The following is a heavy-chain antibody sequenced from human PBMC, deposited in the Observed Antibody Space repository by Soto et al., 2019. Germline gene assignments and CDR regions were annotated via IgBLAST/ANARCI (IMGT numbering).Heavy chain of an antibody. Sequence: SETLSLTCTVSGGSISSGGYYWSWIRQHPGKGLEWIGYIYYSGSTYYNPSLKSRVTISVDTSKNQFSLKLSSVTAADTAVYYCARVYDSSAHFDYWGQGTLVTVSS. J-gene: IGHJ4*02. D-gene: IGHD3-22*01. CDR1: GGSISSGGYY. CDR3: ARVYDSSAHFDY. CDR2: IYYSGST. V-gene: IGHV4-31*03.